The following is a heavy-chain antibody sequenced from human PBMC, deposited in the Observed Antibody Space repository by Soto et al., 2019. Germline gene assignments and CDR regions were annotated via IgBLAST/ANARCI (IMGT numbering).Heavy chain of an antibody. Sequence: GGSLRLSCAASGFTFSTYSMNWVRQAPGKGLEWVSSISSSGTYIHYADSLKGRFTISRDNAKNSLYLQMISLRAEDTAVYYCARDPSDCSSTSCWGYYALDVWGQGTAVTVSS. CDR2: ISSSGTYI. J-gene: IGHJ6*02. CDR1: GFTFSTYS. V-gene: IGHV3-21*01. D-gene: IGHD2-2*01. CDR3: ARDPSDCSSTSCWGYYALDV.